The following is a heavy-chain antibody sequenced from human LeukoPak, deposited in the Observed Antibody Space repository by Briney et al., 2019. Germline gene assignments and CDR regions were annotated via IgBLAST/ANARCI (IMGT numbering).Heavy chain of an antibody. J-gene: IGHJ4*02. Sequence: PSETLSLTCTVSGGSISSSSYYWGWIRQPPGKGLEWIGSIYYSGSTYYNPSLKSRVTISVDTSKNQFSLKLSSVTAADTAVYYCARAENYYDSSGYRHYFDYWGQGTLVTVSS. CDR2: IYYSGST. CDR3: ARAENYYDSSGYRHYFDY. D-gene: IGHD3-22*01. CDR1: GGSISSSSYY. V-gene: IGHV4-39*07.